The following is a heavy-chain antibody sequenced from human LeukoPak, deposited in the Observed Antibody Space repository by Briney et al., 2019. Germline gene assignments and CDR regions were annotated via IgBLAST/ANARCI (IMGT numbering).Heavy chain of an antibody. D-gene: IGHD2-2*02. CDR2: ISWNGGSI. Sequence: PGRSLRLSCAASGFTFDDYAMHWVRHAPGKGLEWVSGISWNGGSIGYADSVKGRFTICRDNAKNSLYLQMNSLRAEDTALYYCAKGNGGYCSSTSCFTGGYYFDYWGQGTLVTVSS. J-gene: IGHJ4*02. V-gene: IGHV3-9*01. CDR1: GFTFDDYA. CDR3: AKGNGGYCSSTSCFTGGYYFDY.